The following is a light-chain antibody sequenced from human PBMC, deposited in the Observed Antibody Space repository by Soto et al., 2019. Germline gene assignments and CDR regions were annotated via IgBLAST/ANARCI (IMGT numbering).Light chain of an antibody. CDR2: ATY. CDR1: QGIYSR. V-gene: IGKV1D-12*01. Sequence: DIQMTQSPSSGSASVGDTVTITCRASQGIYSRLAWYQQKPGKAHELLIYATYTLQNGVQSRFSGSGFGTDFTLSIRSLQPEDSASYFCKQTDDFPLTFGGGTKVDIK. CDR3: KQTDDFPLT. J-gene: IGKJ4*01.